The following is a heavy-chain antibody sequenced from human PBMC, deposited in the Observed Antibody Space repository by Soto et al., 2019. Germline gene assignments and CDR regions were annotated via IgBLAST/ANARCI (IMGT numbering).Heavy chain of an antibody. CDR3: ARDPAPAARFFYHMDV. J-gene: IGHJ6*03. D-gene: IGHD2-2*01. CDR2: IWYNGNNR. Sequence: QVQLVESGGGVVQPGRSLRLSCAASGFSFSRNGMHWVRQAPGKGLEWVAVIWYNGNNRYYAESVKGRFTISRDNSKDTLYREMSGLRVEDTAVYYCARDPAPAARFFYHMDVWGKGTMVTVS. V-gene: IGHV3-33*01. CDR1: GFSFSRNG.